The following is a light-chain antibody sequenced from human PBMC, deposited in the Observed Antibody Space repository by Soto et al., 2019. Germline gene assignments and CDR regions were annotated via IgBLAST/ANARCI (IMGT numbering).Light chain of an antibody. CDR1: NSDVGGYNY. CDR3: SSYTSGTTRV. J-gene: IGLJ3*02. Sequence: QSALTQPASVSGSPGQSITISCTGTNSDVGGYNYVSWYQQHPGKAPKVIIYEVSNRPSGVSNRFSGSKSGNTASLTISGPQTEDEADYYCSSYTSGTTRVFGGGTKVTVL. CDR2: EVS. V-gene: IGLV2-14*01.